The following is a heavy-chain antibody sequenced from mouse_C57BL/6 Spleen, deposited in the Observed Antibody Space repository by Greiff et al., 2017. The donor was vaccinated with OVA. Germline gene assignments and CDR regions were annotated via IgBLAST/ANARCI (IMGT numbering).Heavy chain of an antibody. V-gene: IGHV6-6*01. CDR2: IRNKANNHAT. Sequence: EVQVVESGGGLVQPGGSMKLSCAASGFTFSDAWMDWVRQSPEKGLEWVAEIRNKANNHATYYAESVKGRFTISRDDSKSSVYLQMNSLRAEDTGIYYCTRPYYYGSSPFAYWGQGTLVTVSA. D-gene: IGHD1-1*01. CDR3: TRPYYYGSSPFAY. J-gene: IGHJ3*01. CDR1: GFTFSDAW.